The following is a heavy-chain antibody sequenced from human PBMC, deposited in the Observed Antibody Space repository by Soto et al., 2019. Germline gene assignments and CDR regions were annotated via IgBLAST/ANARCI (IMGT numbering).Heavy chain of an antibody. J-gene: IGHJ4*02. V-gene: IGHV3-30*03. Sequence: GGSLRLSCAASGFTFSSYGMHWVRQAPGKGLEWVAVISYDGSNKYYADSVKGRFTISRDNSKNTLYLQMNSLRAEDTAVYYCATHRGGDSSGHDFWGQGTLVTVSS. CDR1: GFTFSSYG. CDR3: ATHRGGDSSGHDF. CDR2: ISYDGSNK. D-gene: IGHD6-19*01.